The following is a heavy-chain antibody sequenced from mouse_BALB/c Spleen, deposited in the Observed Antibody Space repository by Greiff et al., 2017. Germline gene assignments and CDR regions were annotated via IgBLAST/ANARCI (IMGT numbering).Heavy chain of an antibody. Sequence: EVKLMESGGGLVQPGGSLRLSCATSGFTFTDYYMSWVRQPPGKALEWLGFIRNKANGYTTEYSASVKGRFTISRDNSQSILYLQMNTLRAEDSATYYCARGYDYDAAYWGQGTLVTVSA. D-gene: IGHD2-4*01. CDR3: ARGYDYDAAY. CDR2: IRNKANGYTT. CDR1: GFTFTDYY. V-gene: IGHV7-3*02. J-gene: IGHJ3*01.